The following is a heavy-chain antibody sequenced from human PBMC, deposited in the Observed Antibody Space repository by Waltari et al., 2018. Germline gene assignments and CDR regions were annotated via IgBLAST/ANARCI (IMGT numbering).Heavy chain of an antibody. CDR3: ARHPEQLVGYWYFDL. D-gene: IGHD6-6*01. Sequence: QVQLQESGPGLVKPSETLSLTCDVPGYSLSSGYYWGWIRQPPGKGLEWIGSIYHSGSTYQNPSLKSRLTISLDTSKNQFSLKLSSVTAADTAVFYCARHPEQLVGYWYFDLWGRGTLVTVSS. J-gene: IGHJ2*01. V-gene: IGHV4-38-2*01. CDR1: GYSLSSGYY. CDR2: IYHSGST.